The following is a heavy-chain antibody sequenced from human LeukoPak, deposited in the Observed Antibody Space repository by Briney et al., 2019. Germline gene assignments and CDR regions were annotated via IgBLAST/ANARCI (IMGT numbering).Heavy chain of an antibody. CDR3: ARDSSGWYGGYAFDI. V-gene: IGHV3-33*01. J-gene: IGHJ3*02. CDR2: IWYDGSNK. Sequence: TGGSLRLSCAASGFTFSSYGMHWVRQAPGKGLEWVAVIWYDGSNKYYADSVKGRFTISRDNSKNTLYLQMNSLRAEDTAVYYCARDSSGWYGGYAFDIWGQGTMVTVSS. CDR1: GFTFSSYG. D-gene: IGHD6-19*01.